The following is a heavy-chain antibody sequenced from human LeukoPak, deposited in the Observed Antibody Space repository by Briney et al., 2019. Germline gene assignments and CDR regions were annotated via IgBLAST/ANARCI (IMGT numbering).Heavy chain of an antibody. D-gene: IGHD6-13*01. CDR3: ASSSSRYYFDY. V-gene: IGHV4-30-4*01. CDR2: IYYSGST. J-gene: IGHJ4*02. Sequence: SQTLSPTCTVSGGSISSGDNYWSWIRQPPGKGLEWIGYIYYSGSTYYNPSLKSRVTISVDTSKNQFSLKLSSVTAADTAVYYCASSSSRYYFDYWGEGTLVTVSS. CDR1: GGSISSGDNY.